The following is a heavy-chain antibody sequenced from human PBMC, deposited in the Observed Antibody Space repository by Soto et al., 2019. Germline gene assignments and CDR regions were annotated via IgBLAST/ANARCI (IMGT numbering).Heavy chain of an antibody. Sequence: QVHLEQSGADVRKPGSSVRVSCKASGGTADRFAISWVRQAPGEGLEWMGGITPLFRTPHYAQRFQGRINITADGSSNATYMDLGSVTFDETAVYYCAWQSRDTPMVPFSHWGQGTLVTVSS. CDR1: GGTADRFA. CDR2: ITPLFRTP. V-gene: IGHV1-69*01. CDR3: AWQSRDTPMVPFSH. D-gene: IGHD2-15*01. J-gene: IGHJ4*02.